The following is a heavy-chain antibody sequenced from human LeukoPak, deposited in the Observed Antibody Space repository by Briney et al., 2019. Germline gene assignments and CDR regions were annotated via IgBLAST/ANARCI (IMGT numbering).Heavy chain of an antibody. J-gene: IGHJ4*02. CDR3: ARNYYYGSGSYPFDY. Sequence: ASVKVSCKASGYTFTGYYMHWVRQAPGQGLKWMGWINPNSGGTNYAQKFQGRVTMTRDTSISTAYMELNRLRSDDTAVYYCARNYYYGSGSYPFDYWGQGTLVTVSS. CDR2: INPNSGGT. D-gene: IGHD3-10*01. V-gene: IGHV1-2*02. CDR1: GYTFTGYY.